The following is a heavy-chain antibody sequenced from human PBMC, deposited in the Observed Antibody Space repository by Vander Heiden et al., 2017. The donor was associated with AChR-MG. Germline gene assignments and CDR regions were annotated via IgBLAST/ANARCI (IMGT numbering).Heavy chain of an antibody. CDR1: GGTFSGYA. CDR2: IIPIFGTA. V-gene: IGHV1-69*01. Sequence: QVQLVQSGAEANKPGSSVKVSCKASGGTFSGYAISWVRQAPGQGLEWMGGIIPIFGTANYAQKFQGRVTITADESTSTAYMELSSLRSEDTAVYYCARDHFTVTIRGGFDYWGQGTLVTVSS. J-gene: IGHJ4*02. D-gene: IGHD4-17*01. CDR3: ARDHFTVTIRGGFDY.